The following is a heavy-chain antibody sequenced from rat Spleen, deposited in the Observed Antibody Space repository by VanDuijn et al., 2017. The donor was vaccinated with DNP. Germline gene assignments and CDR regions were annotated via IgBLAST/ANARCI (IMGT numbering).Heavy chain of an antibody. D-gene: IGHD1-3*01. CDR3: ATQSYPVGFDY. Sequence: EVQLVESGGGLVQPGRTLKLSCAASGFTFSNHDMAWVRQAPTKGLEWVAFISPSGGSTYYRDSVKGRFTISRDNAKSTLYLQMDSLRSEDTATYYCATQSYPVGFDYWGQGVMVTVSS. V-gene: IGHV5-19*01. J-gene: IGHJ2*01. CDR1: GFTFSNHD. CDR2: ISPSGGST.